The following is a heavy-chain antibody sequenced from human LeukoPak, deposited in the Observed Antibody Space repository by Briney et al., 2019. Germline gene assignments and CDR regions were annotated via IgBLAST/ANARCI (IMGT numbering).Heavy chain of an antibody. CDR2: ISGSGGST. CDR1: GFTFSSYA. CDR3: AKEGIPGRGLSWFDP. J-gene: IGHJ5*02. Sequence: GGSLRLPCAASGFTFSSYAMSWVRQAPGKGLEWVSAISGSGGSTYYADSVKGRFTISRDNSKNTLYLQMSSLRAEDTAVYYCAKEGIPGRGLSWFDPWGQGTLVTVSS. V-gene: IGHV3-23*01. D-gene: IGHD2-2*01.